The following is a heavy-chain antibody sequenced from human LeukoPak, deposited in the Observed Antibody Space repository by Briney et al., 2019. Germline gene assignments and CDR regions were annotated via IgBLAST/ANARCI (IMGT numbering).Heavy chain of an antibody. CDR3: ATKAQPDNSGSYYFDY. Sequence: ASVTVSCKVSGYTLTELSMHWVRQAPGKGLEWMGGFDPEDGETIYAQKFQGRVTMTEDTSTDTAYMELSSLRSKDTAVYYCATKAQPDNSGSYYFDYWGQGTLVTVSS. CDR2: FDPEDGET. J-gene: IGHJ4*02. CDR1: GYTLTELS. V-gene: IGHV1-24*01. D-gene: IGHD1-26*01.